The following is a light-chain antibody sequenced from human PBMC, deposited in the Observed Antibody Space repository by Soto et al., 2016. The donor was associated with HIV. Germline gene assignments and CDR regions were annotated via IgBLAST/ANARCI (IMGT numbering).Light chain of an antibody. V-gene: IGKV1-5*03. CDR3: QQSQSHT. J-gene: IGKJ2*01. CDR1: QDITTW. CDR2: KAS. Sequence: DIQMTQSPSTLSASVGDRVTITCRASQDITTWLAWYQQKPGKPPNLLIYKASNLQNGVPSRFSGSGSGTEFTLSINSLQPDDFATYYCQQSQSHTFGQGTKLGDQT.